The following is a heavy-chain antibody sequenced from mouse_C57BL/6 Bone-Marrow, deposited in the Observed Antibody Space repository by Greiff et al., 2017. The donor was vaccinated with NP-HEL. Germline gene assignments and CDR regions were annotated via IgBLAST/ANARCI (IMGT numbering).Heavy chain of an antibody. CDR2: IDPSDSYT. CDR1: GYTFTSYW. V-gene: IGHV1-50*01. Sequence: QVQLQQPGAELVKPGASVKLSCKASGYTFTSYWMQWVKQRPGQGLEWIGEIDPSDSYTNYNQKFKGKATLTVDTSSSTAYMQLSSLTSEDSAVYYCARVWYYGSSSSYWYFDVWGTGTTVTVSS. D-gene: IGHD1-1*01. CDR3: ARVWYYGSSSSYWYFDV. J-gene: IGHJ1*03.